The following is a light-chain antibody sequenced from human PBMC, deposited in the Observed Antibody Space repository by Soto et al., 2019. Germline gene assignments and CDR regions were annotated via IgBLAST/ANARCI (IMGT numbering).Light chain of an antibody. CDR1: QSVSSY. V-gene: IGKV3-11*01. J-gene: IGKJ5*01. Sequence: EIVLTQSPATLSLSPGERATLSCRASQSVSSYLAWYKQKPGQAPRLLIYDASNRATGIPARFSGSESGTDCTLTISSLEPEDFAVYYCQQRSNWPPITFGQGTRLEIK. CDR2: DAS. CDR3: QQRSNWPPIT.